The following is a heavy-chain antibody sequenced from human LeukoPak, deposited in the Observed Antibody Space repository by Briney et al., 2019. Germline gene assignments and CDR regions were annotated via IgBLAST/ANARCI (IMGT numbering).Heavy chain of an antibody. D-gene: IGHD2-21*01. CDR2: IKQDGSDR. CDR1: GFTLSDYW. J-gene: IGHJ6*03. Sequence: GGSLRLSCTASGFTLSDYWMIWVRQVRGKGVEWVADIKQDGSDRFYVDSVKGRFTISRDNAKNSVYLQMNSLRAEDTAVYYCARLYRGVGICYSYYMDVWGKGTTVTVSS. V-gene: IGHV3-7*01. CDR3: ARLYRGVGICYSYYMDV.